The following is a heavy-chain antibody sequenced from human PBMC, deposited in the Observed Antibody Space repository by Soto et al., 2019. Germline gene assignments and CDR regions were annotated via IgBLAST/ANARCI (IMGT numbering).Heavy chain of an antibody. CDR1: GYTFTSYG. CDR3: AGSGSNGGSDY. J-gene: IGHJ4*02. D-gene: IGHD1-26*01. CDR2: ISAYNGNT. V-gene: IGHV1-18*01. Sequence: ASVKGSCKASGYTFTSYGISWLRQAPGQGLEWMGWISAYNGNTNYAQKLQGRVTMTTDTSTSTAYMELRSLRSDDTAVYYCAGSGSNGGSDYWGRGTLVTVSS.